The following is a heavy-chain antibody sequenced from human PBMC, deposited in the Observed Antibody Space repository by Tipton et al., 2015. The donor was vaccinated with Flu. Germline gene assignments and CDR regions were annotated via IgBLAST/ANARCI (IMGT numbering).Heavy chain of an antibody. CDR3: ARGPRSSSFGFDY. CDR1: GGSFSGYY. J-gene: IGHJ4*02. V-gene: IGHV4-59*01. D-gene: IGHD6-13*01. Sequence: TLSLTCAVYGGSFSGYYWSWIRQPPGKGLEWIGYIYYSGSTNYNPSLKSRVTISVDTSKNQFSLKLSSVTAADTAVYYCARGPRSSSFGFDYWGQGTLVPVSS. CDR2: IYYSGST.